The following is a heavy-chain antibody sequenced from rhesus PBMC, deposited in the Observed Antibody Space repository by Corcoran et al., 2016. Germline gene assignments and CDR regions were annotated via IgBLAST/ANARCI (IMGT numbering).Heavy chain of an antibody. CDR2: VDHEDGEA. CDR3: ATGRPGGFDY. Sequence: EVQLVQSGAAVRKPVASVKISCTASGYTFTASYLPWVRRAPGKGREWMVRVDHEDGEADYAQKFQDRVTITRDTSTDTAYMELSSLRSEDTAVYYCATGRPGGFDYWGQGVLVTVSS. J-gene: IGHJ4*01. CDR1: GYTFTASY. V-gene: IGHV1-111*01.